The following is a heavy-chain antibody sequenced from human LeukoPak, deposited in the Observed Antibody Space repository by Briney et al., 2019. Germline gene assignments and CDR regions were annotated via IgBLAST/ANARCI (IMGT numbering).Heavy chain of an antibody. CDR1: GFTFSSYA. CDR3: AKGGYSYDYYYYAMDV. CDR2: ISGSGGST. D-gene: IGHD5-12*01. V-gene: IGHV3-23*01. J-gene: IGHJ6*02. Sequence: PGGSLRLSCAASGFTFSSYAMSWVRQAPGKGLEWVSAISGSGGSTYYADSVKGRFTISRDNSKNTLYLQMNSLRADDTAVYYCAKGGYSYDYYYYAMDVWGPGTTVTVSS.